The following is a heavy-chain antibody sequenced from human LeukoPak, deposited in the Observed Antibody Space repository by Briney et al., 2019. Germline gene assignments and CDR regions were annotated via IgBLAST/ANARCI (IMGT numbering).Heavy chain of an antibody. CDR3: ARGPTYYDFWSGYYPPYYFDY. D-gene: IGHD3-3*01. Sequence: GESLQISCQGSGSSFTSYWIGWVRQMPGKGLEWMGIIYPGDSDTRYSPSFQRQVPISADQSIRTPSLQWNRLMASDTAMYYCARGPTYYDFWSGYYPPYYFDYWGQGTLVTVSS. V-gene: IGHV5-51*01. CDR2: IYPGDSDT. CDR1: GSSFTSYW. J-gene: IGHJ4*02.